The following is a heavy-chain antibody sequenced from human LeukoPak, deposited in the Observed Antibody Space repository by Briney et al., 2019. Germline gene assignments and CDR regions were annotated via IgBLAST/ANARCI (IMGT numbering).Heavy chain of an antibody. CDR1: GYTFTSYA. CDR2: INAGNGNT. D-gene: IGHD3-9*01. V-gene: IGHV1-3*01. CDR3: ARFAGALRYFDWLLLESGENNFDY. Sequence: ASVKVSCKASGYTFTSYAMHWVRQAPGQRLEWMGWINAGNGNTKYSQRFQGRVTITRDTSASTAYMELSSLRAEDTAVYYCARFAGALRYFDWLLLESGENNFDYWGQGTLVTVSS. J-gene: IGHJ4*02.